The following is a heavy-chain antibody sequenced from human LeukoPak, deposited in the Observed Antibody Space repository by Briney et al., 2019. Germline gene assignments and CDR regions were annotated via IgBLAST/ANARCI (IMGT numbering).Heavy chain of an antibody. Sequence: GGSLRLSCAASGFTFSSYEMNWVRQAPGKGLEWVSYISSSGSTIYYADSVKGRFTISRDNAKNSLYLQMNSLRAEDTAAYYCARAGDILTGYSIYFDYWGQGTLVTVSS. J-gene: IGHJ4*02. D-gene: IGHD3-9*01. CDR2: ISSSGSTI. V-gene: IGHV3-48*03. CDR1: GFTFSSYE. CDR3: ARAGDILTGYSIYFDY.